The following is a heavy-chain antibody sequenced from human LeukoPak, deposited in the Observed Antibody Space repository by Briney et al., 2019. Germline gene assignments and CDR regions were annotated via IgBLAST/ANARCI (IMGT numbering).Heavy chain of an antibody. Sequence: PGGSLRLSCAASGFTFSSFWMHWVRQAPGKGLVWVSRTNGVGSRTSYADSVKGRFTISRDNAKNMLYLQMNSLRADDTAVYYCARAAAGTSSALEIWGQGTMVTVSS. D-gene: IGHD6-13*01. J-gene: IGHJ3*02. CDR3: ARAAAGTSSALEI. V-gene: IGHV3-74*01. CDR2: TNGVGSRT. CDR1: GFTFSSFW.